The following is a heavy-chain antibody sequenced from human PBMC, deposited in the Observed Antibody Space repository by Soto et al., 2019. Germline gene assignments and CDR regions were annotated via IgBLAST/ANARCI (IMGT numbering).Heavy chain of an antibody. CDR3: ARGGSPCAASQQIHISRLAY. CDR2: IMPMSGTA. Sequence: QVQLVQSGPEMMKPGSSVKVSCKASGGSVSNFAVTWVRQAPGQGLEWMGGIMPMSGTANYAQKFRGSLTITEDKSATTADLERSVLRSEDTGTDYCARGGSPCAASQQIHISRLAYWCAGTLV. D-gene: IGHD3-16*01. J-gene: IGHJ4*02. CDR1: GGSVSNFA. V-gene: IGHV1-69*06.